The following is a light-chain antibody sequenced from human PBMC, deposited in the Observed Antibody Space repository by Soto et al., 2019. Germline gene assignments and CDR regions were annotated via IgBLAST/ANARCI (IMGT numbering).Light chain of an antibody. CDR3: QQYGSSPIT. J-gene: IGKJ5*01. CDR2: DAS. CDR1: QSVSSSY. V-gene: IGKV3D-20*01. Sequence: ESVLTQSPATLSLSPGERATLSCGASQSVSSSYLAWYQQKPGLAPRLFIYDASSRATGIPDRFSGSGSGTDFTLTISRLEPEDFAVYYCQQYGSSPITFGQGTRLEIK.